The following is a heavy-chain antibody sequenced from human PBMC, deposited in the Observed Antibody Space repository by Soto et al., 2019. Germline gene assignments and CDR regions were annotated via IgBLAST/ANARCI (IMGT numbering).Heavy chain of an antibody. Sequence: GASVKVSCKASGYTFTGYYMHWVRQAPGQGLEWMGWINPNSGGTNYAQKFQGWVTMTRDTSISTAYMELSRLRSDDTAVYYCARADPSIAKSRFDYWGQGTLVTVSS. CDR2: INPNSGGT. CDR3: ARADPSIAKSRFDY. J-gene: IGHJ4*02. V-gene: IGHV1-2*04. D-gene: IGHD6-6*01. CDR1: GYTFTGYY.